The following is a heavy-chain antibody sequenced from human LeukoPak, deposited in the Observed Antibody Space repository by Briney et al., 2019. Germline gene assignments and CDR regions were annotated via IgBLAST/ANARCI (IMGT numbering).Heavy chain of an antibody. CDR2: IYYSGST. Sequence: SETLSLTCAASGVSISSYSWRWIRQPPGKGLEWIGYIYYSGSTYYNPYLKSRDTISVNTCENQFYLKLSSVTAADTAVYYCARGSRAVAGTTFFDYWGQGTLVTVSS. J-gene: IGHJ4*02. V-gene: IGHV4-59*01. CDR3: ARGSRAVAGTTFFDY. CDR1: GVSISSYS. D-gene: IGHD6-19*01.